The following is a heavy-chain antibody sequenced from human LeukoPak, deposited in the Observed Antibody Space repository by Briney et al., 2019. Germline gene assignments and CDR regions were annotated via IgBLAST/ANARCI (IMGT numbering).Heavy chain of an antibody. J-gene: IGHJ4*02. CDR1: GFSVSTKY. V-gene: IGHV3-53*01. CDR2: MYSGGRT. D-gene: IGHD6-25*01. CDR3: ARGDSSGSYFDY. Sequence: GESLRLSCAASGFSVSTKYMSWVRQAPGKGLEWVSLMYSGGRTYYTDSAKGRFTISRDNSKNTLYLQMNRLRAEDTAVYYCARGDSSGSYFDYWGQGTLATVSS.